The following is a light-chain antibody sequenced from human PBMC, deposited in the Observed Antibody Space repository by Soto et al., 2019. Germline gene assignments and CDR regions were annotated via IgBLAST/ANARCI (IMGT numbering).Light chain of an antibody. Sequence: ENVLTQSPGTLSLSPGERATLSCRASQSVTATYLAWYQQKPGQAPRLLIYGASSRATGIPDRFSGSGSGTDFTLTISKLEPEDFAVYYCQQYRSNWRTFGQGTKVDIK. CDR2: GAS. V-gene: IGKV3-20*01. CDR1: QSVTATY. CDR3: QQYRSNWRT. J-gene: IGKJ1*01.